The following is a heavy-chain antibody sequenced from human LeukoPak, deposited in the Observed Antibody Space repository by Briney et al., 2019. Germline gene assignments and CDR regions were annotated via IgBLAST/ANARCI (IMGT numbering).Heavy chain of an antibody. CDR2: VNPDSGGT. J-gene: IGHJ4*02. Sequence: ASVKVSCKASGYSLNGYYIHWVRQAPGQGLEWMGWVNPDSGGTNYAQTFQGRVTMTRDTSINTAYMELSRLIPDDTAIYYCARGSPLPGPQRPYDYWGQGTLVTVSS. CDR3: ARGSPLPGPQRPYDY. V-gene: IGHV1-2*02. CDR1: GYSLNGYY. D-gene: IGHD3-9*01.